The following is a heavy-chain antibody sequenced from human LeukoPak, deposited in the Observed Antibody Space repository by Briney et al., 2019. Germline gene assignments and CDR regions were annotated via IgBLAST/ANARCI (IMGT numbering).Heavy chain of an antibody. Sequence: SSVKVSCKCSGGTFISYAISWVRQAPGQGLEWMGGIIPIFGRANYVQKFQGRVTITADKYTSTAYMEVSSVRSEDTAVYYCARESITMVRGVIHRGVDYWGQGTLVTVSS. J-gene: IGHJ4*02. D-gene: IGHD3-10*01. CDR3: ARESITMVRGVIHRGVDY. CDR2: IIPIFGRA. CDR1: GGTFISYA. V-gene: IGHV1-69*06.